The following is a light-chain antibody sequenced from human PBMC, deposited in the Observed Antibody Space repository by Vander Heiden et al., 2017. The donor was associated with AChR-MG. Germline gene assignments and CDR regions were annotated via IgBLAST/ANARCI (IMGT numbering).Light chain of an antibody. V-gene: IGKV1-5*01. Sequence: DIQMTQSPSPLSASVGDRVTITCRASQKIITWLAWYQQKPGTAPKLLIYDASSLKNGVPSRFSGRGSGTEFTLTISSLQPDDFATYYCQQYNSYSSFGPGTKVDLK. CDR1: QKIITW. CDR2: DAS. CDR3: QQYNSYSS. J-gene: IGKJ3*01.